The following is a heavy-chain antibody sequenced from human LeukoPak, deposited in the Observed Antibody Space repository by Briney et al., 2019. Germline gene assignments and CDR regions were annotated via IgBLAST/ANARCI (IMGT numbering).Heavy chain of an antibody. J-gene: IGHJ4*02. V-gene: IGHV3-23*01. D-gene: IGHD2-15*01. CDR2: ISGSGGST. Sequence: SGGSLRLSRAASGFTFSSYAMSWVRQAPGKGLEWVSAISGSGGSTYYADSVKGRFTISRDNSKNTLYLQMNSLRAEDTAVYYCAKVPYCSGGSCYSYFFDYWGQGTLVTVSS. CDR3: AKVPYCSGGSCYSYFFDY. CDR1: GFTFSSYA.